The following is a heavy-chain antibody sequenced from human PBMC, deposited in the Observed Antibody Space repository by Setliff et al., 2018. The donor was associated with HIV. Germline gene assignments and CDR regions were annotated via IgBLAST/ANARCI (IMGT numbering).Heavy chain of an antibody. CDR3: ARDDHGDPFDY. CDR1: GYTFSAYN. J-gene: IGHJ4*02. CDR2: INCNSGGT. V-gene: IGHV1-2*02. Sequence: ASVKVSCKASGYTFSAYNMHWVRQAPGQGLEWMGWINCNSGGTYYAQNFQGRVTMTRDTSINTAYMELSRLRSDDTAVYYCARDDHGDPFDYWGQGTLVTVSS. D-gene: IGHD4-17*01.